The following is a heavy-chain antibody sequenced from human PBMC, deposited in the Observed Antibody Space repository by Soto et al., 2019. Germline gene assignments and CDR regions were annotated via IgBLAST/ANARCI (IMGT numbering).Heavy chain of an antibody. CDR1: GYTFTSYG. J-gene: IGHJ4*02. D-gene: IGHD3-22*01. CDR2: ISAYNGNT. Sequence: GASVKVSCKASGYTFTSYGISWVRQAPGQGLEWMGWISAYNGNTNYAQKLQGRVTMTTDTSTSTAYMELRSLRSDDTAVYYCARDLGVVIPTCFDYWGQGTLVTVSS. CDR3: ARDLGVVIPTCFDY. V-gene: IGHV1-18*01.